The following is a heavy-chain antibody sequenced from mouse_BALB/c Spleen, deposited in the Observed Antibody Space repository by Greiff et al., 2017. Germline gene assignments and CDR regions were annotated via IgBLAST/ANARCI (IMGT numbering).Heavy chain of an antibody. CDR1: GYSITSDYA. V-gene: IGHV3-2*02. CDR3: ARRGLYYYFDC. J-gene: IGHJ2*01. Sequence: VQLQESGPGLVKPSQSLSLTCTVTGYSITSDYAWNWIRQFPGNKLEWMGYISYSGSTSYNPSLKSRISITRDTSKNQFFLQLNSVTTEDTATYYCARRGLYYYFDCWGQGTTLTVSS. D-gene: IGHD3-1*01. CDR2: ISYSGST.